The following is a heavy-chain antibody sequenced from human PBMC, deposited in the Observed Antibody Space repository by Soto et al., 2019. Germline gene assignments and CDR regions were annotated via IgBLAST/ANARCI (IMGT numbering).Heavy chain of an antibody. V-gene: IGHV3-30*18. D-gene: IGHD3-3*01. Sequence: PGGSLRLSCAASGFTFSSYGMHWVRQAPGKGLEWVAVISYDGSNKYYADSVKGRFTISRDNSKNTLYLQMNSLRAEDTAVYYCAKDYPTVDNYDFWSGYYTGYMDVWGKGTTVTV. CDR3: AKDYPTVDNYDFWSGYYTGYMDV. CDR1: GFTFSSYG. J-gene: IGHJ6*03. CDR2: ISYDGSNK.